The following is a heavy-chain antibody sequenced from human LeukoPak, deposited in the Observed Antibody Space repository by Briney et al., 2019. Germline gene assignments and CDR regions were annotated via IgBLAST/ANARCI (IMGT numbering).Heavy chain of an antibody. CDR2: TYYRSKWTN. J-gene: IGHJ6*02. CDR1: GDSVSSNSAA. D-gene: IGHD7-27*01. CDR3: AREENWGGRLDV. Sequence: SQTLSLTCALSGDSVSSNSAALNWIRQSPSRGLEWLGRTYYRSKWTNDYAVSVKSRITNNPDTSKNQFSLQLNSVTPEYTAVYYCAREENWGGRLDVWGQGTTVTVSS. V-gene: IGHV6-1*01.